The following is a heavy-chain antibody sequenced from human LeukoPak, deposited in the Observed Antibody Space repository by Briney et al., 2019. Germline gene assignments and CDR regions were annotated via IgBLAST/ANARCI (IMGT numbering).Heavy chain of an antibody. CDR2: INHSGST. CDR1: GGSFSGYY. Sequence: SETLSLTCAVYGGSFSGYYWSWIRQPPGKGLEWIGEINHSGSTNYNPSLKSRVTISVDTSKNQFSLKLSSVTAADTAVYYCATLRGIAVAGTHWGQGTLVTVSS. CDR3: ATLRGIAVAGTH. D-gene: IGHD6-19*01. V-gene: IGHV4-34*01. J-gene: IGHJ4*02.